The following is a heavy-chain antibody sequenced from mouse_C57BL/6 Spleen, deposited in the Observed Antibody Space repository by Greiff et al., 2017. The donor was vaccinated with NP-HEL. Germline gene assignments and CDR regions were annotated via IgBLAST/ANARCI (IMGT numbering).Heavy chain of an antibody. V-gene: IGHV1-64*01. Sequence: QVQLKQSGAELVKPGASVKLSCKASGYTFTSYWMHWVKQRPGQGLEWIGMIHPNSGSTNYNEKFKSKATLTVDKSSSTAYMQLSSLTSEDSAVYYCARELLRFAYWGQGTLVTVSA. CDR2: IHPNSGST. CDR3: ARELLRFAY. CDR1: GYTFTSYW. J-gene: IGHJ3*01. D-gene: IGHD2-12*01.